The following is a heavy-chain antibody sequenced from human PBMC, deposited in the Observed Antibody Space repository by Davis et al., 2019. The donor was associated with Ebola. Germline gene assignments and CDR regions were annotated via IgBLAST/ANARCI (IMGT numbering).Heavy chain of an antibody. J-gene: IGHJ6*04. CDR2: ISYSESTFYSGNT. CDR1: GGSIKTYY. V-gene: IGHV4-59*12. CDR3: ARERGYSWALDV. D-gene: IGHD2-15*01. Sequence: SETLSLTCTVSGGSIKTYYWSWIRQPPGKGLEWIGYISYSESTFYSGNTNYNPSLKSRVTISIDTSKNQFSLKLTSVTAADTAMYFCARERGYSWALDVWGKGTTVTVSS.